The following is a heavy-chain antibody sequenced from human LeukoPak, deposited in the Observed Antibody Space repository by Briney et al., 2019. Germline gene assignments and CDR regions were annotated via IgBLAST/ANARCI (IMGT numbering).Heavy chain of an antibody. CDR3: AKDDSSGYYRWYYFDY. Sequence: GGSLRLSCAASGFTFDDYAMHWVRQAPGKGLEWVSGISWNSGSIGYADSVKGRFTISRDNAKNSLYLQMNSLRAEDTALNYCAKDDSSGYYRWYYFDYWGQGTLVTVSS. J-gene: IGHJ4*02. CDR2: ISWNSGSI. V-gene: IGHV3-9*01. CDR1: GFTFDDYA. D-gene: IGHD3-22*01.